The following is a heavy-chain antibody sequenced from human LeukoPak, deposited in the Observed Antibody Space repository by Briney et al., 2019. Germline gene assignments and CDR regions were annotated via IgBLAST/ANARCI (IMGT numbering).Heavy chain of an antibody. D-gene: IGHD4-17*01. Sequence: SETLSLTCAVSGGSISSGGYSWSWLRQPPGKGLEWIGYIYHSGSTYYNPSLKSRVTISVDRSKNQFSLKLSSVTAADTAVYYCARLNHDYGDYGGWFDPWGQGTLVTVSS. V-gene: IGHV4-30-2*01. J-gene: IGHJ5*02. CDR1: GGSISSGGYS. CDR2: IYHSGST. CDR3: ARLNHDYGDYGGWFDP.